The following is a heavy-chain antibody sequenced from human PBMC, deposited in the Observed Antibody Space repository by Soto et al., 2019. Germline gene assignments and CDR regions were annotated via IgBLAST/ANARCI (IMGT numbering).Heavy chain of an antibody. V-gene: IGHV1-69*01. J-gene: IGHJ6*02. D-gene: IGHD3-16*01. CDR3: ATGGHNDGYNFYHGMDV. Sequence: QVQVVQSGAEVKKPGSSVKVSCKVSGGIFTNNAISWVRQAPGQGLVWLGGVIPLFDTAYYAQIFRGRLRISEDGATTTAYMELSGLTSADTAVYFCATGGHNDGYNFYHGMDVWGQGTTVTVS. CDR1: GGIFTNNA. CDR2: VIPLFDTA.